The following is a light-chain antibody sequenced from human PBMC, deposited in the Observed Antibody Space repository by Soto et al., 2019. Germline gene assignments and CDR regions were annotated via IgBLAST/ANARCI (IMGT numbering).Light chain of an antibody. CDR1: NSNIGNKD. CDR3: GTWDSGLSVVV. J-gene: IGLJ2*01. V-gene: IGLV1-51*01. CDR2: DNN. Sequence: QSVLTQPPSVSAAPGQKVTISCYGSNSNIGNKDVSWYQQLTGTAPKLLIYDNNRRPSCIPDRFSASKSGTLATLAITGLQTGDEDDYYCGTWDSGLSVVVFGGGTKLTVL.